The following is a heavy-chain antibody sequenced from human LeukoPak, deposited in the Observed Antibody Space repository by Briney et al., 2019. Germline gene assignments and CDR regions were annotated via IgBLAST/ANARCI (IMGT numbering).Heavy chain of an antibody. CDR1: GGSFSGYY. V-gene: IGHV4-34*01. D-gene: IGHD5-18*01. Sequence: SETLSLTCAVYGGSFSGYYWSWIRQPPGKGLEWIGEINHSGSTNYNPSLKSRVTISVDTSKNQFSLKLSSVTAADTAVYYCARHRGYSYNWYFDLWGRGTLVTVSS. J-gene: IGHJ2*01. CDR3: ARHRGYSYNWYFDL. CDR2: INHSGST.